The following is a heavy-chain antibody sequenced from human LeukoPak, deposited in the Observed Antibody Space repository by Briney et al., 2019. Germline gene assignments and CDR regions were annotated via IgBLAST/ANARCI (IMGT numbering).Heavy chain of an antibody. CDR3: ARVYSYGYVSYYYYYMDV. V-gene: IGHV4-4*07. Sequence: SETLSLTCTVSGGSISSYYWSWIRQPAGKGLEWIGRIYTSGSTNYNPSLKSRVTMSVDTSKNQFSLKLSSVTAADTAVYYCARVYSYGYVSYYYYYMDVWGKGPRSPSP. J-gene: IGHJ6*03. CDR1: GGSISSYY. D-gene: IGHD5-18*01. CDR2: IYTSGST.